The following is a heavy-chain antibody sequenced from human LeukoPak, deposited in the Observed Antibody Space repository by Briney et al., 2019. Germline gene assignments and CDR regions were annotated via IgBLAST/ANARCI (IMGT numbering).Heavy chain of an antibody. J-gene: IGHJ5*02. V-gene: IGHV4-59*12. CDR1: GGSISSYY. Sequence: SETLSLTCTVSGGSISSYYWSWIRQPPGKGLEWIGYIYYSGSTNYNPSLKSRVTISVDTSKNQFSLQLNSVTPEDTAVYYCARGRVLAAAGLEPNGAWFDPWGQGTLVTVSS. D-gene: IGHD6-13*01. CDR3: ARGRVLAAAGLEPNGAWFDP. CDR2: IYYSGST.